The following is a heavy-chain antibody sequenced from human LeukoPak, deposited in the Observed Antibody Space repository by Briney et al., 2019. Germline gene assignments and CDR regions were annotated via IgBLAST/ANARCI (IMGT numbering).Heavy chain of an antibody. CDR1: GGSISSGSYY. CDR3: ARFSTYYYDSSGYRYFDY. J-gene: IGHJ4*02. Sequence: MPSETLSLTCTVSGGSISSGSYYWSWIRQPAGKGLEWIGRIYTSGSTNYNPSLKSRVTISVDTSKNQFSLKLSSVTAADTAVYYCARFSTYYYDSSGYRYFDYWGQGTLVTVSS. V-gene: IGHV4-61*02. D-gene: IGHD3-22*01. CDR2: IYTSGST.